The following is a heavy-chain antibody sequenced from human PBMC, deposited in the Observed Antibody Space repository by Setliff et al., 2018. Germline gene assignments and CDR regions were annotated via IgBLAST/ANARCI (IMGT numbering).Heavy chain of an antibody. CDR3: ARTGSARWYVPDY. CDR1: GYSFKSDDY. V-gene: IGHV4-38-2*01. D-gene: IGHD2-2*01. J-gene: IGHJ4*02. Sequence: SETLSLTCDVSGYSFKSDDYWAWIRQSPGKGLEWIGHIYIGGSANYNPSLKSRVTMSIDTSKDQFSLRLNSVTAADTAVYYCARTGSARWYVPDYWGQGTLVTVSS. CDR2: IYIGGSA.